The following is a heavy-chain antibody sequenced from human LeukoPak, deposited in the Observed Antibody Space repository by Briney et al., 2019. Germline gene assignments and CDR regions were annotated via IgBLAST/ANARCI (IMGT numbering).Heavy chain of an antibody. D-gene: IGHD6-13*01. V-gene: IGHV4-31*03. CDR1: GGSISSGGYY. CDR3: ATQSSSWYEGHYFDY. Sequence: PSQTLSLTCTVSGGSISSGGYYWSWIRQHPGEGLEWIGYIYYSGSTYYNPSLKSRVTISVDTSKNQFSLKLSSVTAADTAVYYCATQSSSWYEGHYFDYWGQGTLVTVSS. J-gene: IGHJ4*02. CDR2: IYYSGST.